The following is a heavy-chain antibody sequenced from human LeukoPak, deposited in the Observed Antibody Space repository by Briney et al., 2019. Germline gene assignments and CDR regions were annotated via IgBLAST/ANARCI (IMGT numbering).Heavy chain of an antibody. D-gene: IGHD1-14*01. J-gene: IGHJ5*02. CDR2: INTDNGNT. CDR3: ARDIKRSRARWENLGFDP. V-gene: IGHV1-18*01. Sequence: WASVKVSCKASGYTFTSYGISWVRQAPGQGLEWMGWINTDNGNTNYVQKLQGRVTMTTDTSTSTAYMELRSLKSDDTAVYYCARDIKRSRARWENLGFDPWGQGTLVTVSS. CDR1: GYTFTSYG.